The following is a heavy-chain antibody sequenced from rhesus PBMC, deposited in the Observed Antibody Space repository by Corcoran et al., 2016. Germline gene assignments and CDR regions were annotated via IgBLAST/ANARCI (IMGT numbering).Heavy chain of an antibody. Sequence: QVQLQESGPGLAQPSETLSLTCAVSGSSTHRGYYWTWIRQSPGKGLEVVGYMTYSGTTSYNPSLNSRVTISRDTSKNQFSLKLSSVTAADTAVYYCARGPGSSWSFGYWGQGVLVTVSS. D-gene: IGHD6-13*01. CDR2: MTYSGTT. V-gene: IGHV4-122*02. CDR3: ARGPGSSWSFGY. J-gene: IGHJ4*01. CDR1: GSSTHRGYY.